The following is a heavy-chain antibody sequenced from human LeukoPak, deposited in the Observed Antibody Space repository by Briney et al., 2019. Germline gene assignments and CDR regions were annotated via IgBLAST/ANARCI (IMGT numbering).Heavy chain of an antibody. CDR1: GGSISSGSYY. V-gene: IGHV4-61*02. CDR2: IYTSGST. J-gene: IGHJ4*02. CDR3: ARSGYIAVAGDFDY. Sequence: SQTLSLTCTVSGGSISSGSYYWSWIRQPAGKGLEWIGRIYTSGSTNYNPSHRSRVTIPVDTSKNHFSLKLSSVTAADTAVYYCARSGYIAVAGDFDYWGQGTLVTVSS. D-gene: IGHD6-19*01.